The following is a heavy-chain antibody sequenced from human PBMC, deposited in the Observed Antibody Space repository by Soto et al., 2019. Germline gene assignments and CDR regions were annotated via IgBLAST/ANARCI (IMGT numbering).Heavy chain of an antibody. J-gene: IGHJ6*02. CDR3: VSTALCYYDSSEPEWVFRVGYYYYDMDV. D-gene: IGHD3-22*01. V-gene: IGHV5-10-1*01. Sequence: PGEALKISCKGSGYSFTSYWISWVRQMPGKGLEWMGRIDPSDSYTNYSPSFQGHVTISADKSISTAYLQWSRLKASDTAMYYCVSTALCYYDSSEPEWVFRVGYYYYDMDVWAQVNTVTVS. CDR2: IDPSDSYT. CDR1: GYSFTSYW.